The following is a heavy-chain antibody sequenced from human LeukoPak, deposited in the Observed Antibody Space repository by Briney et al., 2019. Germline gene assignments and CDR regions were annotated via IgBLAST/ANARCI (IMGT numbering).Heavy chain of an antibody. Sequence: GASVKVSCKASGGTFSSHAISWVRQAPGQGLEWMGRIIPILGIANYAQKFQGRVTITADKSTSTAYMELSSLRSEDTAVYYCALVGATVQGGDYWGQGTLVTVSS. CDR1: GGTFSSHA. CDR2: IIPILGIA. D-gene: IGHD1-26*01. CDR3: ALVGATVQGGDY. V-gene: IGHV1-69*04. J-gene: IGHJ4*02.